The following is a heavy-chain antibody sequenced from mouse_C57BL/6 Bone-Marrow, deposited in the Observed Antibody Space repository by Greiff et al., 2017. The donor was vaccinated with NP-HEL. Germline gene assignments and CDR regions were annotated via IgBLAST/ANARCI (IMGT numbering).Heavy chain of an antibody. V-gene: IGHV1-9*01. CDR3: ASRIYYYGSSYGYAMDY. Sequence: VQLQQSGAELMKPGASVKLSCKATGYTFTGYWIEWVKQRPGHGLEWIGEILPGSGSTNYNEKFKGKATFTADTSSNTAYMQLSSLTTEDSAIYYCASRIYYYGSSYGYAMDYWGQGTSVTVPS. CDR1: GYTFTGYW. J-gene: IGHJ4*01. D-gene: IGHD1-1*01. CDR2: ILPGSGST.